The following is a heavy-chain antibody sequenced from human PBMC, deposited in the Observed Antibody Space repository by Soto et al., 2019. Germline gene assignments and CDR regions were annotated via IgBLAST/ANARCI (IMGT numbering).Heavy chain of an antibody. V-gene: IGHV4-59*01. CDR3: ARLDYYDSSGLFDY. J-gene: IGHJ4*02. D-gene: IGHD3-22*01. CDR2: IYYSGST. Sequence: SETLPLTCTVSGGSISSYYWSWIRQPPGKGLEWIGYIYYSGSTNYNPSLKSRVTISVDTSKNQFSLKLSSVTAADTAVYYCARLDYYDSSGLFDYWGQGTLVTVS. CDR1: GGSISSYY.